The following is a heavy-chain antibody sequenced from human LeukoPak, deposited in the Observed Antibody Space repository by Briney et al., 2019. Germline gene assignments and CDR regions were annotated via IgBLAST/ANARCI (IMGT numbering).Heavy chain of an antibody. J-gene: IGHJ4*02. Sequence: GGSLRLSCAASGFXFSSFGIHWVRQAPGKGLQWVAVIWYDGSNKYYADSVKGRFTISRDNSKNTVYLQMNSLRAEDTAVYYCARAYCSSSSCYEDFDYWGQGTLVTVSS. CDR2: IWYDGSNK. CDR3: ARAYCSSSSCYEDFDY. D-gene: IGHD2-2*01. V-gene: IGHV3-33*01. CDR1: GFXFSSFG.